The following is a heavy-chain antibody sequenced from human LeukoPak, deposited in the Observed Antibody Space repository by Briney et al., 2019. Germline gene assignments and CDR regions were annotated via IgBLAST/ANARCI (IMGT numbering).Heavy chain of an antibody. V-gene: IGHV4-59*08. CDR2: IYYSGST. D-gene: IGHD6-13*01. Sequence: PSETLSLTCTVSGASIRNYYWSWIRQSPGKGLEWIGYIYYSGSTNYNPSLESRVAMSVDTSKNQFSRRLSSVTAADTAIYYCARRYSSSWYVGFFDPWGQGTLVTVSS. CDR3: ARRYSSSWYVGFFDP. J-gene: IGHJ5*02. CDR1: GASIRNYY.